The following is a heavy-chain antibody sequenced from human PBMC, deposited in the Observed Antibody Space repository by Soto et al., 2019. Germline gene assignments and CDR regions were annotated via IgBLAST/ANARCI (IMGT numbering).Heavy chain of an antibody. J-gene: IGHJ4*02. CDR1: GFTFSSYS. CDR2: ISSSSSTI. D-gene: IGHD4-17*01. V-gene: IGHV3-48*01. Sequence: EVQLVESGGGLVQPGGSLRLSCAASGFTFSSYSMNWVRQAPGKGLEWVSYISSSSSTIYYADSVKGRFTISRENAKNSLYLQMHSVRAEDTAVYYCARPYGDYGGDYWGQGTLVTVSS. CDR3: ARPYGDYGGDY.